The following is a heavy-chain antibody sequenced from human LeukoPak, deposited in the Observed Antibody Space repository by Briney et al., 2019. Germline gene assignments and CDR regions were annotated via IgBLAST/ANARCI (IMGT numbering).Heavy chain of an antibody. V-gene: IGHV3-13*01. CDR1: GFTLSNHV. Sequence: TGGSLRLSCGASGFTLSNHVMHWVRQPTGKGLEWVSVLAPDGHTHYADSVKGRFTVSRGDAGNSLYLQMNSLTAGDTAMYFCVREGYSSGRAPAFDIWRQGTTVTVSS. CDR2: LAPDGHT. D-gene: IGHD6-19*01. J-gene: IGHJ3*02. CDR3: VREGYSSGRAPAFDI.